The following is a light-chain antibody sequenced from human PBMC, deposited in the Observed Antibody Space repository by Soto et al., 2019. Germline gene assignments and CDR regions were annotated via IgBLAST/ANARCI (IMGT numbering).Light chain of an antibody. CDR3: QQYGNFLS. Sequence: EIVLTQSPGTLSLSPGERATLSCRASQSVSSSYLAWYQQKPGQAPRLLIYGASSRATGIPDRFSGSGSGTDFTLTISRLEPEDFAVYYCQQYGNFLSFGPGTKVDMK. J-gene: IGKJ3*01. CDR2: GAS. V-gene: IGKV3-20*01. CDR1: QSVSSSY.